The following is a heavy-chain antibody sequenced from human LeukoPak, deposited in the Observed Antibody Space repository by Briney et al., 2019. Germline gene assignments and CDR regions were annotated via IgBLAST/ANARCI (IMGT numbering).Heavy chain of an antibody. CDR3: AREKGCPSHRYMDV. CDR1: GYTFTGYY. V-gene: IGHV1-2*02. CDR2: INPNSGGT. Sequence: ASVKVSCKASGYTFTGYYMHWVRQAPGQGLEWMGWINPNSGGTNYAQKFQGRVTMTRDTSISTAYMELSRLRSDDTAVYYCAREKGCPSHRYMDVWGKGTTVTVSS. J-gene: IGHJ6*03. D-gene: IGHD2-15*01.